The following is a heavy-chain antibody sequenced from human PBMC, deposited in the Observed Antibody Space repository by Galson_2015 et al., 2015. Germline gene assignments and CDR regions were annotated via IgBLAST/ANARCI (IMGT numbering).Heavy chain of an antibody. CDR3: AAAFYDYIWGHNILHQFGP. D-gene: IGHD3-16*01. CDR2: IVVGSGNT. J-gene: IGHJ5*02. Sequence: SVKVSCKASGFTFTSSAVQWVRQARGQRLEWIGWIVVGSGNTNYAQKFQERVTITRDMSTSTAYMELSSLRSEDTAVYYCAAAFYDYIWGHNILHQFGPWGQGTLVTVSS. CDR1: GFTFTSSA. V-gene: IGHV1-58*01.